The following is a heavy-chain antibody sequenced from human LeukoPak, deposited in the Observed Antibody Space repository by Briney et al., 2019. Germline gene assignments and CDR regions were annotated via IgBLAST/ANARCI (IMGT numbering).Heavy chain of an antibody. CDR2: TNWDGAST. D-gene: IGHD2-2*01. Sequence: VGAPRLSPAPSVVTPAEFAISCVPDVPGKGLEWGSGTNWDGASTGYGDSVEGRFTIPKDNVKNYLYLQINSLRVEDTTLYFCGRVYCNTTSCYDYYDYYMDVWGKGTMVTVSS. CDR1: VVTPAEFA. V-gene: IGHV3-20*03. J-gene: IGHJ6*03. CDR3: GRVYCNTTSCYDYYDYYMDV.